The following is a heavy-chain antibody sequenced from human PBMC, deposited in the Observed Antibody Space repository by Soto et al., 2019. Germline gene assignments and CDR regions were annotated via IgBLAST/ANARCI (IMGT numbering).Heavy chain of an antibody. CDR3: ARAGPPLIAVAAVLPLGP. CDR1: GFTFSSYG. Sequence: PGGSLRLSCAASGFTFSSYGMHWVRQAPGKGLEWVAVIWYDGSNKYYADSVKGRFTISRDNSKNTLYLQMNSLRAEDTAVYYCARAGPPLIAVAAVLPLGPWGQGTLVTVSS. J-gene: IGHJ5*02. D-gene: IGHD6-19*01. V-gene: IGHV3-33*01. CDR2: IWYDGSNK.